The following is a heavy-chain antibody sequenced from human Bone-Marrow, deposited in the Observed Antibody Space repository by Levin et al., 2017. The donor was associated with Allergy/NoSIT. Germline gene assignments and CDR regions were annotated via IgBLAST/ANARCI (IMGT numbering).Heavy chain of an antibody. CDR2: IWYDGSNK. Sequence: GGSLRLSCAASGFTFSSYGMHWVRQAPGKGLEWVAVIWYDGSNKYYADSVKGRFTISRDNSKNTLYLQMNSLRAEDTAVYYCARVKGSGYSYGNFDYWGQGTLVTVSS. V-gene: IGHV3-33*01. J-gene: IGHJ4*02. CDR1: GFTFSSYG. D-gene: IGHD5-18*01. CDR3: ARVKGSGYSYGNFDY.